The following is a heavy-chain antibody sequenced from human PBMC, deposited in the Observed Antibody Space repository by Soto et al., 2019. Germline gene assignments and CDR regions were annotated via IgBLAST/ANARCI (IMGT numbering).Heavy chain of an antibody. CDR1: GFTFSSYG. CDR2: IWYDGSNK. Sequence: GGSLRLSCAASGFTFSSYGMHWVRQAPGKGLEWVAVIWYDGSNKYYADSVKGRFTISRDNSKNTLYLQMNSLRAEDTAVHYCARDFQGNYYYYYMDVWGKGTTVTVSS. J-gene: IGHJ6*03. V-gene: IGHV3-33*01. CDR3: ARDFQGNYYYYYMDV.